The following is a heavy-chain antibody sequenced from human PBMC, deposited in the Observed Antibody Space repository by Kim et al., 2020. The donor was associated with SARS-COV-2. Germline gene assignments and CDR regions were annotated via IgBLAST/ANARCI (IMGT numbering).Heavy chain of an antibody. CDR2: T. D-gene: IGHD3-16*01. Sequence: TNYANSVKSRFTISRDNSRNTLFLRMGDLRADDMAVYYCARERGGYYFDYWGQGTLVTVSS. V-gene: IGHV3-64*01. CDR3: ARERGGYYFDY. J-gene: IGHJ4*02.